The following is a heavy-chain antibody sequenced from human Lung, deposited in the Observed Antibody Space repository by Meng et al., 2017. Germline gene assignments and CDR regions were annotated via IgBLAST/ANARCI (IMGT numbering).Heavy chain of an antibody. D-gene: IGHD6-6*01. CDR2: ISYDGSNK. CDR1: GFTFSSYA. J-gene: IGHJ3*02. V-gene: IGHV3-30*01. Sequence: GGSLRLSCAASGFTFSSYAMHWVRQAPGKGLEWVAVISYDGSNKYYADSVKGRFTISRDNSKNTLYLQMNSLRAEDTAVYYCAREGYSSSTSMYGSGPEGFDIWGQGTMVTVSS. CDR3: AREGYSSSTSMYGSGPEGFDI.